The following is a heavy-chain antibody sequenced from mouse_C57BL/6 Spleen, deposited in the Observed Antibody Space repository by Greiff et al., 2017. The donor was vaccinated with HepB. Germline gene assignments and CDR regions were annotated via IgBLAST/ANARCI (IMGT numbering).Heavy chain of an antibody. Sequence: QVQLKQPGAELVRPGTSVKLSCKASGYTFTSYWMHWVKQRPGQGLEWIGVIDPSDSYTNYNQKFKGKATLTVDTSSSTAYMQLSSLTSEDSAVYYCARSRVTTGFAYWGQGTLVTVSA. CDR3: ARSRVTTGFAY. D-gene: IGHD2-2*01. J-gene: IGHJ3*01. CDR1: GYTFTSYW. V-gene: IGHV1-59*01. CDR2: IDPSDSYT.